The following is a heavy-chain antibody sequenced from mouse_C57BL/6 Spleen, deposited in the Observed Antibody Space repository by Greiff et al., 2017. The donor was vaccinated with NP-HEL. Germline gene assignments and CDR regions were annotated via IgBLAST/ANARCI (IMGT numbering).Heavy chain of an antibody. Sequence: EVKLMESGGGLVKPGGSLKLSCAASGFTFSSYAMSWVRQTPEKRLEWVATISDGGSYTYYPDNVKGRFTISRDNAKNNLYLQMSHLKSEDTAMYYCARDYGSPYYAMDYWGQGTSVTVSS. CDR3: ARDYGSPYYAMDY. J-gene: IGHJ4*01. V-gene: IGHV5-4*01. CDR1: GFTFSSYA. CDR2: ISDGGSYT. D-gene: IGHD1-1*01.